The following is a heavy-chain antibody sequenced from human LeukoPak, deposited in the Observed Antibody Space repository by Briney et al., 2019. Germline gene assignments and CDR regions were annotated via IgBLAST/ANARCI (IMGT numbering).Heavy chain of an antibody. Sequence: PWGSLTLSCAASGFTLSNSCMSWVRQPPGKGLELVARINSTTDGDTTDYAAPVKGIFTITRDDSKNPLSLQMNSLKTEDTAMYYCTTDRRWDELQFDGWGQGTLVTVSS. D-gene: IGHD4-11*01. CDR1: GFTLSNSC. V-gene: IGHV3-15*01. CDR3: TTDRRWDELQFDG. J-gene: IGHJ1*01. CDR2: INSTTDGDTT.